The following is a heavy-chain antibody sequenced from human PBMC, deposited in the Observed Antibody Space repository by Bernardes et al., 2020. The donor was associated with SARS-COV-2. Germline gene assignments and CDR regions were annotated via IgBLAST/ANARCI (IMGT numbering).Heavy chain of an antibody. D-gene: IGHD3-3*01. Sequence: GGSLRLSCAASGFTFSSYWMHWVRQAPGKGLAWVSRINSDGSSTSYADSVKGRFTISRDNAKNTLYLQMNSLRAEDTAVYYCASQEEDLRFPSVYGMDVWGQGTTVTVSS. V-gene: IGHV3-74*01. CDR1: GFTFSSYW. J-gene: IGHJ6*02. CDR2: INSDGSST. CDR3: ASQEEDLRFPSVYGMDV.